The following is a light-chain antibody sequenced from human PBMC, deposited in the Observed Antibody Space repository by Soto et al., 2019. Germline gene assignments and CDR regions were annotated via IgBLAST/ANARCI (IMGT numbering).Light chain of an antibody. CDR3: SSYTSGSTLVV. V-gene: IGLV2-14*01. CDR2: DVS. Sequence: QSALTQPASVSGSPGQSITISCTGTSSDVGGYNYVSWYQQHPGKAPKLMIYDVSNRPSGVSNRFSGSKSGNTASLTISGLQAEHEADHDCSSYTSGSTLVVFGGGTKLTVL. J-gene: IGLJ2*01. CDR1: SSDVGGYNY.